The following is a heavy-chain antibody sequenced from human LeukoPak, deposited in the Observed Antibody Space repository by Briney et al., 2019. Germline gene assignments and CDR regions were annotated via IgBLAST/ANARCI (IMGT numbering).Heavy chain of an antibody. CDR1: GFTFSSYS. J-gene: IGHJ4*02. CDR2: IWYDGSNK. D-gene: IGHD6-19*01. V-gene: IGHV3-33*06. CDR3: AKGVAVASPYYFDY. Sequence: GGSLRLSCAASGFTFSSYSMNWVRQAPGKGLEWVAVIWYDGSNKYYADSVKGRFTISRDNSKNTLYLQMNSLRAEDTAVYYCAKGVAVASPYYFDYWGQGTLVTVSS.